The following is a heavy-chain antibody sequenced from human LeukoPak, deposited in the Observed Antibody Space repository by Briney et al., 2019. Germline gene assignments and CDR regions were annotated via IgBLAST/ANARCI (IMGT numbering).Heavy chain of an antibody. Sequence: SETLSLTCTVSGGSISSSSYYWGWIRQPPGKGLEWIGSIYYSGSTYYSPSLKSRVTISVDTSKNQFSLKLSSVTAADTAVYYCARTWDIYFDYWGQGTLVTVSS. CDR3: ARTWDIYFDY. V-gene: IGHV4-39*01. CDR2: IYYSGST. D-gene: IGHD1-26*01. CDR1: GGSISSSSYY. J-gene: IGHJ4*02.